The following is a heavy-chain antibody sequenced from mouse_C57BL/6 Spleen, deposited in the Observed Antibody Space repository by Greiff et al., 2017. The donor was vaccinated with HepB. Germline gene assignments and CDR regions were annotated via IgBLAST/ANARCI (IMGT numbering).Heavy chain of an antibody. J-gene: IGHJ2*01. V-gene: IGHV5-4*01. CDR1: GFTFSSYA. CDR2: ISDGGSYT. D-gene: IGHD2-5*01. Sequence: EVMLVESGGGLVKPGGSLKLSCAASGFTFSSYAMSWVRQTPEKRLEWVATISDGGSYTYYPDNVKGRFTISRDNAKNNLYLQMSHLKSEDTAMYYCARDGVKYYFDYWGQGTTLTVSS. CDR3: ARDGVKYYFDY.